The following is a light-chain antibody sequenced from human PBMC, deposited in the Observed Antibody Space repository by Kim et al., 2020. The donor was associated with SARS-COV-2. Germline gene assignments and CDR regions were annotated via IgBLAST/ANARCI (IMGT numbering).Light chain of an antibody. Sequence: SPGERATLSRRSSQTINNRVVWYQQKPGQAPRLLIYDATTRATGIPARFIGSGSETDFTLTINGLQSEDFAVYYCQQSNNWPPLTFGQGTKVDIK. CDR2: DAT. V-gene: IGKV3D-15*01. CDR1: QTINNR. J-gene: IGKJ1*01. CDR3: QQSNNWPPLT.